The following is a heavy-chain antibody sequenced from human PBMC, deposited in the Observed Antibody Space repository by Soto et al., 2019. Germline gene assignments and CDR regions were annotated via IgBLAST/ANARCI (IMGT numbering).Heavy chain of an antibody. D-gene: IGHD6-19*01. CDR1: GFTVSSNY. J-gene: IGHJ3*02. CDR3: ARDLNSGGLYTFDI. V-gene: IGHV3-66*01. CDR2: IYIGGAT. Sequence: GGSLRLSCAASGFTVSSNYMSWVRQAPGKGLEWVSVIYIGGATYYADSVKGRFTISRDDSKNTLFLHMNSLRAEDTAVYYCARDLNSGGLYTFDIWSQGTMVTVSS.